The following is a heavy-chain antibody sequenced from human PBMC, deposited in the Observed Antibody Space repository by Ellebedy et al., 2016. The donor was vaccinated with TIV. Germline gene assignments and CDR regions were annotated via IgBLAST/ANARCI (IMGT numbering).Heavy chain of an antibody. V-gene: IGHV4-34*01. D-gene: IGHD3-16*01. CDR3: ARGGGY. CDR2: INHSGRT. CDR1: GGSFSGYY. Sequence: SETLSLTCAVYGGSFSGYYWNRIRQPPGKGLEWIGEINHSGRTNYNPTLKSRATISVDRSKNQFSLKLASMTAADTAVYYCARGGGYWGQGTQVTVSS. J-gene: IGHJ4*02.